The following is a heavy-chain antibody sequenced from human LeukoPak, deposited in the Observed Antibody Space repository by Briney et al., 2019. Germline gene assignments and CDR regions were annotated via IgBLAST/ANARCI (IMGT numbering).Heavy chain of an antibody. CDR2: IRRNVDGGTT. J-gene: IGHJ3*02. D-gene: IGHD3-10*01. Sequence: PGRSLRLSCTTSGFTFGDYAMSWVRQAPGKGLEWVGFIRRNVDGGTTQYAASVQGRFIISRDDSKSIAYLQMDSLKTEDTAVYFCSRDYYSANHKDAFGIWGQGTLVTVSP. V-gene: IGHV3-49*04. CDR1: GFTFGDYA. CDR3: SRDYYSANHKDAFGI.